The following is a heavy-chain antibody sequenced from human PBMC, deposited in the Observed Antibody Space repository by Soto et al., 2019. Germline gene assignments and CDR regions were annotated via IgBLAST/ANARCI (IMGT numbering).Heavy chain of an antibody. CDR1: GFTFSSYA. D-gene: IGHD6-19*01. CDR3: AKGGVGSGWYYYYGMDV. Sequence: EVQLLESGGGLVQPGGSLRLSCAASGFTFSSYAMSWVRQAPGKGLEWVSAISGSGGSTYYADSVKGRFTISRDNSKNTLYLQMNSLRAEDPAVYYCAKGGVGSGWYYYYGMDVWGQGTTVTVSS. V-gene: IGHV3-23*01. CDR2: ISGSGGST. J-gene: IGHJ6*02.